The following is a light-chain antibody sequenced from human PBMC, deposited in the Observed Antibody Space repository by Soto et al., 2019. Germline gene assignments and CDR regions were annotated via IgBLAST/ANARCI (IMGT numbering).Light chain of an antibody. J-gene: IGLJ2*01. Sequence: QSALTQPASVSGSPGQSITISCTGTSSDVGSYNLVSWYQQHPGKAPKLMIYEGSKRPSGVSNRFSGSKSGNTASLTISGLQAEDEADYYCCSYGGSQVFGGGTQLTVL. CDR1: SSDVGSYNL. CDR2: EGS. CDR3: CSYGGSQV. V-gene: IGLV2-23*01.